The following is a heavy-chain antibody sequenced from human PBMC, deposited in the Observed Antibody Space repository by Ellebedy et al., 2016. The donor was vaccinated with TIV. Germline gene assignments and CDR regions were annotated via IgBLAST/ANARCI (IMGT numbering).Heavy chain of an antibody. CDR3: TSSPPAY. J-gene: IGHJ4*02. V-gene: IGHV3-72*01. CDR1: GFNSSDHY. Sequence: GGSLRLXCAASGFNSSDHYMDWVRQAPGRGLEWVGRVRDKAKRYTTEYAAPVKGRFTISRDESKNSLYLEMNSLKTEDTAVYFCTSSPPAYWGQGTLVTVSS. CDR2: VRDKAKRYTT.